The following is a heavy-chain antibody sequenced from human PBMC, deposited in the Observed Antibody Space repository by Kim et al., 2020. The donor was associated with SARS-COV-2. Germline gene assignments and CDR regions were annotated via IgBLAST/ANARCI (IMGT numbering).Heavy chain of an antibody. CDR3: ARTLVLSGYYGMDV. D-gene: IGHD3-10*01. Sequence: YADSVKGRCTISRDKSENTLYLQMNCLRAEDTAVYYCARTLVLSGYYGMDVWGQGTTVTVSS. V-gene: IGHV3-33*01. J-gene: IGHJ6*02.